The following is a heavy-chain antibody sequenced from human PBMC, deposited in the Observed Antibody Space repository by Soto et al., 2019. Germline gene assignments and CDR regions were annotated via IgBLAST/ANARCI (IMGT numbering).Heavy chain of an antibody. V-gene: IGHV4-34*01. Sequence: QVQLQQWGAGLLKPSETLSLTCAVYGGSFSGYYWSWIRQPPGKGLEWIGEINHSGSTNYNPSLKSRVTISVDTSKIQFSLKLSSVTAADTAVYYCARARYCSGGSCYPVYYFDYWGQGTLVTVSS. D-gene: IGHD2-15*01. CDR2: INHSGST. CDR3: ARARYCSGGSCYPVYYFDY. CDR1: GGSFSGYY. J-gene: IGHJ4*02.